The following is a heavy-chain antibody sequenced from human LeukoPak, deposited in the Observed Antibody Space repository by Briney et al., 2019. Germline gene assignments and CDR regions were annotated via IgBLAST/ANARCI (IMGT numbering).Heavy chain of an antibody. CDR1: GFTFSSYA. CDR2: ISGGGDAT. Sequence: GGSLRLSCAASGFTFSSYALSWVRQAPGKGLEWVSAISGGGDATKYADSVKGRFTISRDNSKNTLSLQMNSLRAEDTAVYYCAKSDCGTIGCKLLNYWGQGTLVTVSS. CDR3: AKSDCGTIGCKLLNY. D-gene: IGHD2-21*01. V-gene: IGHV3-23*01. J-gene: IGHJ4*02.